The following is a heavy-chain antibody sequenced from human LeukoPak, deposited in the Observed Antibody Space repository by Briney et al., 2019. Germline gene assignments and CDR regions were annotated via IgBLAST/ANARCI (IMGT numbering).Heavy chain of an antibody. Sequence: PSETLSLTCTVSNGPVSSGNNYWSWIRQPPEKGLEWIGYISYSGSTTYNPSLESRVTMSVDTSKNQFSLKLSSVTAVDTAVYYCARTMSSSHTVYGMDVWGQGTTVTVSS. CDR1: NGPVSSGNNY. CDR2: ISYSGST. D-gene: IGHD2-2*02. V-gene: IGHV4-61*01. CDR3: ARTMSSSHTVYGMDV. J-gene: IGHJ6*02.